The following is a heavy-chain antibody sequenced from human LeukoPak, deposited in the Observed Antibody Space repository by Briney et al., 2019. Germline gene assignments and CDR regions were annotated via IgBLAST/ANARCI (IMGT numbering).Heavy chain of an antibody. D-gene: IGHD2-15*01. V-gene: IGHV3-21*01. CDR1: GFTFSSYS. CDR3: ATGGGYCSGGSCYGSNY. Sequence: GGSLRLSCAASGFTFSSYSMNWVRQAPGKGLEWVSSISSSSYIYYADSVKGRFTISRDNAKNSLYLQMNSLRAEETAVYYCATGGGYCSGGSCYGSNYWGQGTLVTVSS. J-gene: IGHJ4*02. CDR2: ISSSSYI.